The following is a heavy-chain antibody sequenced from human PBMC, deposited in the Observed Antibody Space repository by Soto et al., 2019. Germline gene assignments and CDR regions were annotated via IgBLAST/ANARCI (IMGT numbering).Heavy chain of an antibody. CDR2: IIPIFGTA. J-gene: IGHJ4*02. CDR3: ARHYYYDSSGYIEYYFDY. V-gene: IGHV1-69*01. Sequence: QVQLVQSGAEVKKPGSSVKVSCKASGGTFSSYAISWVRQAPGQGLEWMGGIIPIFGTANYAQKFQGRVTITAGESTSTAYMELSSLRSEDTAVYYCARHYYYDSSGYIEYYFDYWGQGTLVTVSS. D-gene: IGHD3-22*01. CDR1: GGTFSSYA.